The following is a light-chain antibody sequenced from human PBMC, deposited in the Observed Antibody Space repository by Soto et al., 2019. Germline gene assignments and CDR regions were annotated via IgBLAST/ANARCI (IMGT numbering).Light chain of an antibody. J-gene: IGLJ2*01. CDR1: SGHSSYI. CDR3: GTWDSNTRV. CDR2: LEGSGSY. V-gene: IGLV4-60*02. Sequence: QPVLTQSSSASASLGSSVKLTCTLSSGHSSYIIAWHHQQPGKAPRYLMKLEGSGSYNKGSGVPDRFSGSSSGADRYLTISNLQFEDEANYYCGTWDSNTRVFGGGTKVTVL.